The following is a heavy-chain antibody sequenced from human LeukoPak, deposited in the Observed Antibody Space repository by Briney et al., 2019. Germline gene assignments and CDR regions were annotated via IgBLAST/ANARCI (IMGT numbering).Heavy chain of an antibody. Sequence: GGSLRLSCVASGFPFSSYWMAWVRQAPGKGQEWVANIKQDGSKKSYVDSVKGRFTISRDNAKNSLYLQMNSLRAEDTAIYYCTRVGYIDEGIDYWGQGTLVTVSS. J-gene: IGHJ4*02. CDR3: TRVGYIDEGIDY. CDR1: GFPFSSYW. D-gene: IGHD5-24*01. V-gene: IGHV3-7*04. CDR2: IKQDGSKK.